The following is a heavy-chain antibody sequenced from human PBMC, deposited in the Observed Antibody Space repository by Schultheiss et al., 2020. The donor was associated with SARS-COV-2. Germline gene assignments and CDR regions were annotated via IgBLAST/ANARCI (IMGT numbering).Heavy chain of an antibody. CDR3: ARGGAPAAIPFDY. D-gene: IGHD2-2*02. Sequence: SETLSLTCTVSGGSISSGGYYWSWIRQHPGKGLEWIGYIYYSGSTYYNPSLKSRVTISVDTSKNQFSLKLSSVTAADTAVYYCARGGAPAAIPFDYWGQGTLVTGSS. CDR1: GGSISSGGYY. V-gene: IGHV4-31*03. CDR2: IYYSGST. J-gene: IGHJ4*02.